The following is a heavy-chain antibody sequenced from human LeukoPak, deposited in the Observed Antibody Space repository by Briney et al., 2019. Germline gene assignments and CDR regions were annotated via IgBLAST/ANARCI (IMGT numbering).Heavy chain of an antibody. J-gene: IGHJ4*02. CDR1: GTV. D-gene: IGHD6-19*01. CDR3: ARGGYSSGWRLDY. CDR2: TNYRSKWYN. V-gene: IGHV6-1*01. Sequence: SQPSHSPVPSPGTVYWIRQSPSRGLEWLGRTNYRSKWYNDYSVFVKSRITINPDTSKNQFCLQLNSVTPDYTAVYYCARGGYSSGWRLDYWGQGTLVTVSS.